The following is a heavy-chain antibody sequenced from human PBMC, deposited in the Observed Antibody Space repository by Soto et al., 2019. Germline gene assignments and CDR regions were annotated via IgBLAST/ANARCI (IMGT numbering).Heavy chain of an antibody. CDR1: GFTISNYG. D-gene: IGHD2-2*01. CDR3: ATTRVGPCSSSICFSGIFDGMDV. Sequence: GGSLRLSCAASGFTISNYGMHWVRQSPGKGLEWVAVISYDGTITYYADSVKGRFTISRDNSKNTLYLQMNSLRTEDTAVYYCATTRVGPCSSSICFSGIFDGMDVWGQGTTVTVSS. CDR2: ISYDGTIT. V-gene: IGHV3-30-3*01. J-gene: IGHJ6*02.